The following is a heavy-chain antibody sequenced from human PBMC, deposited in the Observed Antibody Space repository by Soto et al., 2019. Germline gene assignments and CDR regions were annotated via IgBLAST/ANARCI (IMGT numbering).Heavy chain of an antibody. CDR3: ASVRGGYYYGMDV. CDR2: IYHSGST. J-gene: IGHJ6*02. D-gene: IGHD3-10*02. V-gene: IGHV4-4*02. CDR1: GGSISSSNW. Sequence: QVQLQESGPGLVKPSGTLSLTCAVSGGSISSSNWWSWVRQPPGKGLEWIGEIYHSGSTNYNPSLKRRVTISVDKSKNQFSLKLTSVTAADTAVYYCASVRGGYYYGMDVWGQGTTVTVYS.